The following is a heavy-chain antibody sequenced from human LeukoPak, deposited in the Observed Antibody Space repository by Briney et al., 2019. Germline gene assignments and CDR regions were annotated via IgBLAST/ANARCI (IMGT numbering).Heavy chain of an antibody. CDR2: ISWNSGSI. V-gene: IGHV3-9*01. D-gene: IGHD5-18*01. J-gene: IGHJ3*02. CDR1: GFTFDDYA. Sequence: PGRSLRLSCAASGFTFDDYAMHWVRHAPGKGLEWVSGISWNSGSIGYADSVKGRFTISRDNAKNSLYLQMNSLRAEDTALYYCAKDMEYSYAKGGAFDIWGQGTMVTVSS. CDR3: AKDMEYSYAKGGAFDI.